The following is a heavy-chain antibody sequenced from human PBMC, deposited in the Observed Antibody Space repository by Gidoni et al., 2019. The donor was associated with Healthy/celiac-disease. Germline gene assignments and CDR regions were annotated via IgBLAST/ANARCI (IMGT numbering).Heavy chain of an antibody. CDR2: IYYSGST. Sequence: QLQLQESGPGLVKPSETLSLTCTVSGGSISSSSYYWGWIRQPPGKGLEWIGSIYYSGSTYYNPSLKSRVTISVDTSKNQFSLKLSSVTAADTAVYYCARHAKFRAQTVYSSSWDNWFDPWGQGTLVTVSS. V-gene: IGHV4-39*01. D-gene: IGHD6-13*01. CDR1: GGSISSSSYY. J-gene: IGHJ5*02. CDR3: ARHAKFRAQTVYSSSWDNWFDP.